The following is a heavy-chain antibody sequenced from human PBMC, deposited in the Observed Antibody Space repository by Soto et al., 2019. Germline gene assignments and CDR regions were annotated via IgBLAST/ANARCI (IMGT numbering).Heavy chain of an antibody. V-gene: IGHV3-15*01. Sequence: PGGSLRLSCAASGFTFSNAWMSWVRQAPGKGLEWVGRIKSKTDGGTTDYAAPVKGRFTISRDDSKNTLYLQMNSLKTEDTAVYYCTTEGYDFWSVYYFGYYYYYMDVWGKGTTVTAP. D-gene: IGHD3-3*01. CDR1: GFTFSNAW. CDR2: IKSKTDGGTT. CDR3: TTEGYDFWSVYYFGYYYYYMDV. J-gene: IGHJ6*03.